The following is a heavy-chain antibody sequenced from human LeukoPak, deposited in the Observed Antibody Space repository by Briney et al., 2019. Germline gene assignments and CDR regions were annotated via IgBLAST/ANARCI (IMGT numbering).Heavy chain of an antibody. Sequence: ASVKVSCKASGYTFTGYYMYWVRQAPGQGLEWMGIINPNRGSTSYAQKFQGRVTMTRDMSTSTVYMELSSLRSEDTAVYYCATGGHVRVYDSSAYYGHYWGQGTLVTVSS. CDR3: ATGGHVRVYDSSAYYGHY. V-gene: IGHV1-46*01. CDR2: INPNRGST. D-gene: IGHD3-22*01. CDR1: GYTFTGYY. J-gene: IGHJ4*02.